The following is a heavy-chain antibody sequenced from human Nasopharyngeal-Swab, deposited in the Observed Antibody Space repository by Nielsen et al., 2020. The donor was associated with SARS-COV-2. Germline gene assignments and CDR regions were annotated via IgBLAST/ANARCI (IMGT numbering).Heavy chain of an antibody. D-gene: IGHD6-19*01. V-gene: IGHV5-51*01. Sequence: GGSLRLSCQGSGYSFTTYWIAWVRQMPGKGLEWMGIIYPGDSDTRYSPSFQGQVTISADKSISTAYLQWSSLKASDTAMYYCAWKSGGWYGSYDYWGQGTLVTVSS. CDR3: AWKSGGWYGSYDY. CDR1: GYSFTTYW. J-gene: IGHJ4*02. CDR2: IYPGDSDT.